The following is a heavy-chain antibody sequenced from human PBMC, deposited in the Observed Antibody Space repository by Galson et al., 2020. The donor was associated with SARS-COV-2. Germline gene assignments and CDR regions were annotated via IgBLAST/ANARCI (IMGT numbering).Heavy chain of an antibody. J-gene: IGHJ4*02. Sequence: TGGSLRLSCAASGFTFSSYAMHWVRQAPGKGLEWLAVISNDGSNRYYADSVKGRFTISRDNSKNTLFLQMNSLRVEDTAVYYCSRGPRFGELLSPFDSWGQGTLVT. CDR2: ISNDGSNR. V-gene: IGHV3-30-3*01. CDR1: GFTFSSYA. CDR3: SRGPRFGELLSPFDS. D-gene: IGHD3-10*01.